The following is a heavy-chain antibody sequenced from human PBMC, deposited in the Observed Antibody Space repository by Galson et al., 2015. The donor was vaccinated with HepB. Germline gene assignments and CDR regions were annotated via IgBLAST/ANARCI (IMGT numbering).Heavy chain of an antibody. D-gene: IGHD2-15*01. J-gene: IGHJ4*02. Sequence: SLRLSCAASGFTFSSYAMSWVRQAPGKGLEWVSGISGSGGSTNYADSVKGRFTISRDNAKNSLYLQMNSLRAEDTAVYYCAREARGEGYCSGGSCSIDYWGQGTLVTVSS. V-gene: IGHV3-23*01. CDR1: GFTFSSYA. CDR3: AREARGEGYCSGGSCSIDY. CDR2: ISGSGGST.